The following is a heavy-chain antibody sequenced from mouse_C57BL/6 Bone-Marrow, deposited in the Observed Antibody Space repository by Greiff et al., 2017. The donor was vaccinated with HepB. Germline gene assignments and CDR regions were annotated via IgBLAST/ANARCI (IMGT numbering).Heavy chain of an antibody. CDR3: ARWSYGTDHYYAMDY. V-gene: IGHV1-18*01. Sequence: EVQVVESGPELVKPGASVKIPCKASGYTFTDYNMDWVKQSHGKSLEWIGDINPNNGGTNYNQKFKGKATLTVDKSSSTAYMELRSLTSEDTAVYYCARWSYGTDHYYAMDYWGQGTSVTVSS. CDR2: INPNNGGT. CDR1: GYTFTDYN. D-gene: IGHD2-1*01. J-gene: IGHJ4*01.